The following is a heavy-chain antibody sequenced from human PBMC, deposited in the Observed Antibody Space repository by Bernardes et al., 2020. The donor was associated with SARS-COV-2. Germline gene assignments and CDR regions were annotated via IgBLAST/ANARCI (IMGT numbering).Heavy chain of an antibody. Sequence: ASVQVSCKVSGYTLTALSMHWVRQAPGQGLEWMGGFDPEDGATNYAQKFQGRVTMTEDTSTDTAYMELSSLRSEDTAVYYCATSSPMVATTWFDPWGQGTLVTVS. CDR2: FDPEDGAT. V-gene: IGHV1-24*01. D-gene: IGHD5-12*01. CDR3: ATSSPMVATTWFDP. CDR1: GYTLTALS. J-gene: IGHJ5*02.